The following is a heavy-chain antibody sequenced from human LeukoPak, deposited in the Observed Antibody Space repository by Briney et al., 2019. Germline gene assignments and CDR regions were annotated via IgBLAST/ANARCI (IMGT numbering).Heavy chain of an antibody. J-gene: IGHJ4*02. Sequence: GGPLRLSCAPSGFTFGSFTLNGVGQAPGKGRGWVSYISSSSTIYYADSVKGRFTISRDNAKNSLYLQMNSLRDEDTAVYYCARDSYSGSYYDFDYWGQGTLVTVSS. D-gene: IGHD1-26*01. V-gene: IGHV3-48*02. CDR3: ARDSYSGSYYDFDY. CDR2: ISSSSTI. CDR1: GFTFGSFT.